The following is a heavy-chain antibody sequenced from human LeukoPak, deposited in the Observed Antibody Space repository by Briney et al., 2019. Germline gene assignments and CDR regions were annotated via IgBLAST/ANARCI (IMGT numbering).Heavy chain of an antibody. CDR3: AIKADNWYFDL. D-gene: IGHD6-13*01. V-gene: IGHV1-69*13. J-gene: IGHJ2*01. CDR1: GYTFTSYG. CDR2: IIPIFGTA. Sequence: ASVKVSCKASGYTFTSYGISWVRQAPGQGLEWMGGIIPIFGTANYAQKFQGRVTITADESTSTAYMELSSLRSEDTAVYYCAIKADNWYFDLWGRGTLVTVSS.